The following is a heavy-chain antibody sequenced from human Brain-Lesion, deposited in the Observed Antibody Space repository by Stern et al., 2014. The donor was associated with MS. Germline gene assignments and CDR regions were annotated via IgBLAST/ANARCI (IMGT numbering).Heavy chain of an antibody. J-gene: IGHJ4*02. CDR2: IYYSGTT. CDR1: GGSISRSTYY. Sequence: VQLVESGPGLVKPSETLSLTCTVSGGSISRSTYYWGWIRQPPGKGLEWIGNIYYSGTTYYDPSLKSRVTISVHAATNQFSLKLNSGTAADTAVNYCARLTGIIDSWGQGTLVAVSS. V-gene: IGHV4-39*01. D-gene: IGHD5-24*01. CDR3: ARLTGIIDS.